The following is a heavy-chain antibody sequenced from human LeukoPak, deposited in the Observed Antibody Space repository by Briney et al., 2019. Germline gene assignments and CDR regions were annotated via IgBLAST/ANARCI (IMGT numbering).Heavy chain of an antibody. CDR1: GDSISSYY. D-gene: IGHD2-2*01. CDR2: IANTGST. V-gene: IGHV4-59*08. CDR3: AGDITTSWYYY. J-gene: IGHJ4*02. Sequence: SETLSLTCTVSGDSISSYYWSWMRQPPGKGLEWIGHIANTGSTKYNPSLKSRVTISLDTSKNQFSLKPTSVSATDTAVYYCAGDITTSWYYYWGRGTLVTVSS.